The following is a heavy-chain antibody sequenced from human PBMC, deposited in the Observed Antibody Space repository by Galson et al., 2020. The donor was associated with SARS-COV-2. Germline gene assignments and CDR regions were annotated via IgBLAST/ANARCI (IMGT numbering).Heavy chain of an antibody. V-gene: IGHV5-10-1*01. D-gene: IGHD2-2*01. CDR2: IDTSDSYT. CDR3: ARLVVPPYYNMDV. CDR1: GSSFTSYW. J-gene: IGHJ6*03. Sequence: HGESLKISCKGSGSSFTSYWISWVRQLPGKGLGWMGRIDTSDSYTNYSPSFQGHVTISADKSISTAYLQWSSLKASDTAMYYCARLVVPPYYNMDVWGKGTTVTVSS.